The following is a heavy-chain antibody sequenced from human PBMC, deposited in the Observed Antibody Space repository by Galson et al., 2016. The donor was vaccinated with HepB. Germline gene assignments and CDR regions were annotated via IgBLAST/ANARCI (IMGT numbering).Heavy chain of an antibody. CDR3: AGEIPCSYSGFDY. D-gene: IGHD4-11*01. CDR2: INVGNDNT. Sequence: SVKVSCKASGYTLSSYAMHWVRQAPGQRLEWMGWINVGNDNTKFSQKFQGRVTFTWDTSATTAYMELRSLRSEDTAVYFCAGEIPCSYSGFDYWGQGTLVTVSS. J-gene: IGHJ4*02. V-gene: IGHV1-3*01. CDR1: GYTLSSYA.